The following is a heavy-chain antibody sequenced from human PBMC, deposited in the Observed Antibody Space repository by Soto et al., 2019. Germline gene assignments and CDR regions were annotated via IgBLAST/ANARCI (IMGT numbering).Heavy chain of an antibody. Sequence: VQLVQSGAEVKKPGASVRVSCKASGYTFTSFGLSWVRQAPGQGPEWMGCISPESDKATYAHKFEGRITITTDTSTTTACRGLRSLSSDRTAVYYCTRDLFFISPTTGTTDAYWGQGTLVSVS. CDR1: GYTFTSFG. CDR3: TRDLFFISPTTGTTDAY. D-gene: IGHD3-10*01. V-gene: IGHV1-18*01. CDR2: ISPESDKA. J-gene: IGHJ4*02.